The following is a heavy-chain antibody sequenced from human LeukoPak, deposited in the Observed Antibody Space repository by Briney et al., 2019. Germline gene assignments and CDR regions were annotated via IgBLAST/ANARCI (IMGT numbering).Heavy chain of an antibody. D-gene: IGHD6-19*01. V-gene: IGHV4-39*01. CDR1: GASISSSSYY. Sequence: SETLSLTCSVSGASISSSSYYWGWLRRPPGKGLEGIGTIYYSGSTYYNTSLKSQVTISVDTSKNQFSLKLSSVTAADTAVYYCARLETTGAGVAVAASFFFDYWGQGTLVTVSS. CDR3: ARLETTGAGVAVAASFFFDY. J-gene: IGHJ4*02. CDR2: IYYSGST.